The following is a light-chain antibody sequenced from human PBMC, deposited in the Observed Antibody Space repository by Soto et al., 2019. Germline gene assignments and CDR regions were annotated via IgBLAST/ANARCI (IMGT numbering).Light chain of an antibody. V-gene: IGLV2-14*01. CDR1: SGDIGSYNR. J-gene: IGLJ1*01. CDR2: EVT. CDR3: SSYTNINTRACV. Sequence: VSWSPGQSITISCTGTSGDIGSYNRVSWYQQHPGKAPKLIIYEVTDRPSGVSNRFSGSKSGNTASLTISGLQAEDEAEYYCSSYTNINTRACVFGTGTKVTVL.